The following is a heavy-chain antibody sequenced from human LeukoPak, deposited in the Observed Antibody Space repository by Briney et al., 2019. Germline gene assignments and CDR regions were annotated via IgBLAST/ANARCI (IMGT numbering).Heavy chain of an antibody. J-gene: IGHJ4*02. V-gene: IGHV3-11*01. CDR2: ISSSGSTI. CDR3: AREAYSGYDLIRYSDY. Sequence: GGSLRLSCAASGFTFSDYYMSWIRQAPGKGLEWVSYISSSGSTIYYADSVKGRFTISRDNAKNSLYLQMNSLRAEDTAAYYCAREAYSGYDLIRYSDYWGQGTLVAVSS. D-gene: IGHD5-12*01. CDR1: GFTFSDYY.